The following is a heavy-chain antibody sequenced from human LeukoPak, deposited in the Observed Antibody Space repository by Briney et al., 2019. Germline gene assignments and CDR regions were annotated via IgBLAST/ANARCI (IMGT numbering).Heavy chain of an antibody. D-gene: IGHD6-13*01. CDR1: GGSISSYY. Sequence: SETLSLTCTVSGGSISSYYWSWIRQPPGKGLEWIGYIYYSGSTNYNPSLKSRVTISVDTSKNQFSLKLSSVTAADTAVYYCARDRVKGYSSSWDGYYYYMDVWGKGTTVTVSS. J-gene: IGHJ6*03. CDR3: ARDRVKGYSSSWDGYYYYMDV. V-gene: IGHV4-59*12. CDR2: IYYSGST.